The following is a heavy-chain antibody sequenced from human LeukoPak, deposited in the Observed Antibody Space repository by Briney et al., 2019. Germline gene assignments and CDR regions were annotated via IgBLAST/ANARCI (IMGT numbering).Heavy chain of an antibody. V-gene: IGHV4-34*01. D-gene: IGHD2-2*01. CDR2: STHSGST. CDR1: GGSFSGHY. CDR3: ARGQTGAAALDF. Sequence: PSETLSLTCAVYGGSFSGHYWTWIRQPPGKGLEWIGESTHSGSTNYNPSLKSRVSISVDRSKSQFSLRLTPVTAADTAVYHCARGQTGAAALDFWGPGTLVTVSS. J-gene: IGHJ4*02.